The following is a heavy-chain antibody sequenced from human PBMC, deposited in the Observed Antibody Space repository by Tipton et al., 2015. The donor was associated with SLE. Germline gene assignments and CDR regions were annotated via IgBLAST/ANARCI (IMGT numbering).Heavy chain of an antibody. D-gene: IGHD5-18*01. CDR2: IYHTGTS. V-gene: IGHV4-38-2*02. Sequence: TLSLTCSVSGYSITAGYYWAWIRQTPGKGLEWIGNIYHTGTSYYNPSLESRVTLSVDTSKNQFSLNLTSVTAADTAVYYCARGARGNSYGSDEDFDYWGQGTLVTVSS. CDR3: ARGARGNSYGSDEDFDY. J-gene: IGHJ4*02. CDR1: GYSITAGYY.